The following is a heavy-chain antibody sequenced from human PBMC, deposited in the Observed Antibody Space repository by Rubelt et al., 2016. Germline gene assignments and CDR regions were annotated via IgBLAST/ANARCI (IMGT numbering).Heavy chain of an antibody. CDR2: IYYSGST. D-gene: IGHD2-2*01. J-gene: IGHJ4*02. Sequence: QVQLQESGPGLVKPSQTLSLTCTVSGGSISSGGYYRSWIRQHPGKGLEWIGYIYYSGSTYYNLSFKSGFTISVDTSKNQFSRKLSSVTAADTAVYYCARADGPYQLQTYYFDYWGQGTLVTVSS. CDR3: ARADGPYQLQTYYFDY. V-gene: IGHV4-31*03. CDR1: GGSISSGGYY.